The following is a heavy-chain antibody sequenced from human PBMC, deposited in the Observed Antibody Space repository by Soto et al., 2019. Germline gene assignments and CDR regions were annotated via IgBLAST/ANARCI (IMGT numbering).Heavy chain of an antibody. CDR1: GGSISSSNW. CDR2: IYHSGTA. D-gene: IGHD6-19*01. Sequence: QVQLQESGPGLVKPSGPLSLPCAVSGGSISSSNWWSWVRQPPGKGLEWIGEIYHSGTANYNPSLKSRVTISMDKSNNQISLDLSSVTAADSAVYFCARHIAVTGTRGFDYWGQGTLVTVSS. J-gene: IGHJ4*02. V-gene: IGHV4-4*02. CDR3: ARHIAVTGTRGFDY.